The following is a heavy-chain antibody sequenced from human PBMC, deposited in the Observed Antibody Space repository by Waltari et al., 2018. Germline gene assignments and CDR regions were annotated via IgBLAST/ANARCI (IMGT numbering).Heavy chain of an antibody. D-gene: IGHD6-13*01. CDR3: ARDLLVAAAGY. J-gene: IGHJ4*02. V-gene: IGHV4-59*11. Sequence: QVQLQESGPGLVKPSETLSLTCTVSGGSISSHYWSWIRQPPGKGLEWIGYIYYSGSTNYNPSLKSRVTISVDTSKNQFSLKLSSVTAADTAVYYCARDLLVAAAGYWGQGTLVTVSS. CDR1: GGSISSHY. CDR2: IYYSGST.